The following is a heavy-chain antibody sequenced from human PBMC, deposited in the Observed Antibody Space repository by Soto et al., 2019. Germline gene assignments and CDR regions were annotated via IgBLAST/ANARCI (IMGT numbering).Heavy chain of an antibody. V-gene: IGHV3-30*03. CDR2: ISYDGSNK. Sequence: GGSLRLSCAASGFTFSSYGMHWVRQAPGKGLEWVAVISYDGSNKYYADSVKGRFTISRDNAKNSLYLQMNSLRAEDTAVYYCAREGSQYYDFWSGYRSLDYWGQGTLVTVSS. CDR1: GFTFSSYG. D-gene: IGHD3-3*01. CDR3: AREGSQYYDFWSGYRSLDY. J-gene: IGHJ4*02.